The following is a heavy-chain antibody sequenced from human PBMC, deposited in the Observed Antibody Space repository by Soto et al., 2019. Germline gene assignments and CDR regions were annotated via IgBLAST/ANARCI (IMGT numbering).Heavy chain of an antibody. J-gene: IGHJ4*02. CDR1: GFTFSSYS. CDR3: ARRGSGSYYNPPAY. D-gene: IGHD3-10*01. CDR2: ISSSSSYI. V-gene: IGHV3-21*01. Sequence: KPGGSLRLSCAASGFTFSSYSMNWVRQAPGKGLEWVSSISSSSSYIYYADSVKGRFTISRDNAKNSLYLQMNSLRAEDTAVYYCARRGSGSYYNPPAYWGQGTLVTVSS.